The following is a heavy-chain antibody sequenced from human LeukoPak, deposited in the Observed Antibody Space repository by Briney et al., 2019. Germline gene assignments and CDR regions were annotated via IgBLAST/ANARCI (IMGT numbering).Heavy chain of an antibody. Sequence: GRSLRLPCAASGFTFSSYDMHWVRQAPGKGLEWVGRIKSKTDGGTTDCAAPVKGRFTISRDDSKNTLYLQMNSLKTEDTAVYYCTTEPFSGSYYYWGQGTLVTVSS. CDR2: IKSKTDGGTT. CDR1: GFTFSSYD. V-gene: IGHV3-15*01. D-gene: IGHD1-26*01. CDR3: TTEPFSGSYYY. J-gene: IGHJ4*02.